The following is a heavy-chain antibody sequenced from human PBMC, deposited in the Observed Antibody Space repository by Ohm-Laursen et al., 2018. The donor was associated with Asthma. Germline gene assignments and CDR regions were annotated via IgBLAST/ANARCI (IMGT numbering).Heavy chain of an antibody. J-gene: IGHJ4*02. V-gene: IGHV4-59*02. CDR1: GGSVSGYH. CDR2: MFSRGGANYRGGA. Sequence: SDTLSLTCAVFGGSVSGYHWAWVRQPPGRELEWIAYMFSRGGANYRGGANYNPSLKSRVTLSSDSSTNQVSLRLSSVTAADTAVYLCARLDWAQSMFDSWGQGTQVTVSS. D-gene: IGHD3-9*01. CDR3: ARLDWAQSMFDS.